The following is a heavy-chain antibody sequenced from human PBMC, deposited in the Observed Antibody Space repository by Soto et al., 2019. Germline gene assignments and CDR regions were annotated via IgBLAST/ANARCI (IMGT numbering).Heavy chain of an antibody. D-gene: IGHD4-17*01. CDR2: IRSKANSYAT. J-gene: IGHJ4*02. CDR1: GFTFSGSA. CDR3: VLDYGDYYFDY. Sequence: GGSLRLSCAASGFTFSGSAMHWVRQASGKGLEWVCRIRSKANSYATAYAASVKGRFTISRDDSKNTAYLQMNSLKTEDTAVYYCVLDYGDYYFDYWGQGTLVTVSS. V-gene: IGHV3-73*01.